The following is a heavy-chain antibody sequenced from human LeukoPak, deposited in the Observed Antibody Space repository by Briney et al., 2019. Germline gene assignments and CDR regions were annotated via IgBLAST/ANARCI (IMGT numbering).Heavy chain of an antibody. V-gene: IGHV4-38-2*01. J-gene: IGHJ2*01. CDR1: GYSITSGYY. Sequence: PSETLSLTCAVSGYSITSGYYWGWIRQPRGKGLEWIGTFYHSGSTYYNPSLKSRVTISIDTSNNQFSLSLRSVTAADTAVYYCARRGAHWYFDLWGRGTLVTVSS. D-gene: IGHD4/OR15-4a*01. CDR3: ARRGAHWYFDL. CDR2: FYHSGST.